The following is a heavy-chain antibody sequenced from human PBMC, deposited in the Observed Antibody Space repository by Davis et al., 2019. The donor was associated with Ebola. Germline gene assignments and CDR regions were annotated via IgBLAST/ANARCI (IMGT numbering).Heavy chain of an antibody. CDR2: IYYSGST. D-gene: IGHD3-3*01. Sequence: SETLSLTCTVSGGSISNYYWSWIRQPPGKGLEWIGYIYYSGSTNYNPSLKSRVTISVDTSKNQFSLKLSSVTAADTAVYYCARAATYYDFWSGYYHYYYGMDVWGQGTTVTVSS. CDR3: ARAATYYDFWSGYYHYYYGMDV. CDR1: GGSISNYY. J-gene: IGHJ6*02. V-gene: IGHV4-59*12.